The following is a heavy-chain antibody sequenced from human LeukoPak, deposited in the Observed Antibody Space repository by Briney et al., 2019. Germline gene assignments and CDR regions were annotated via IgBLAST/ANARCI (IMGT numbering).Heavy chain of an antibody. J-gene: IGHJ4*02. Sequence: ASVKVSCKASGGVFTTYAISWVRQAPGQGLEWMGGIIPFLGTTNYAQKFQGRVTMTEDTSTDTAYMELSSLRSEDTAVYYCATAQDPFHPPKEYYFDYWGQGTLVTVSS. V-gene: IGHV1-69*10. CDR2: IIPFLGTT. CDR1: GGVFTTYA. D-gene: IGHD2-15*01. CDR3: ATAQDPFHPPKEYYFDY.